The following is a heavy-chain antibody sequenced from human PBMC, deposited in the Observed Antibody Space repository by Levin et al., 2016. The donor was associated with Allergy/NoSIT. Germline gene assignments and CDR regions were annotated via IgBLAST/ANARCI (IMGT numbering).Heavy chain of an antibody. D-gene: IGHD2-2*01. CDR3: AREGYCSSTSCYRAFDI. CDR2: IYYSGST. V-gene: IGHV4-61*01. Sequence: SETLSLTCTVSGGSVSSGSYYWSWIRQPPGKGLEWIGYIYYSGSTNYNPSLKSRVTISVDTSKNQFSLKLSSVTAADTAVYYCAREGYCSSTSCYRAFDIWGQGTMVTVSS. CDR1: GGSVSSGSYY. J-gene: IGHJ3*02.